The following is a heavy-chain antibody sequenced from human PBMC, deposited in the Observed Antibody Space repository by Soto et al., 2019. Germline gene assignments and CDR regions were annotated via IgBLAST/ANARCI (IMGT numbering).Heavy chain of an antibody. V-gene: IGHV4-30-2*01. D-gene: IGHD4-17*01. Sequence: PSETLSLTCAVSGGSISSGGYSWSWIRQPPGKGLEWIGYIYHSGSTYYNPSLKSRVTISVDRSKNQFSLKLSSVTAADTAVYYCVRPQTRVISYNYGGRGTLATVS. CDR2: IYHSGST. J-gene: IGHJ4*02. CDR3: VRPQTRVISYNY. CDR1: GGSISSGGYS.